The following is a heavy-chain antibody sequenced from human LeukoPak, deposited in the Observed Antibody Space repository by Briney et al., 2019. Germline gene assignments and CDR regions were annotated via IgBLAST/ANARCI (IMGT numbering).Heavy chain of an antibody. CDR1: GYTFTGYY. D-gene: IGHD3-10*01. Sequence: ASVKVSCKASGYTFTGYYMYWVRQAPGQGLEWMGWFNPNSGATNYAQKFQDRVTMTRDTSISTAYMELSRLRSDDTAVYYCARDSGYYYGSGSYSRFDYWGQGTLITVSS. V-gene: IGHV1-2*02. J-gene: IGHJ4*02. CDR3: ARDSGYYYGSGSYSRFDY. CDR2: FNPNSGAT.